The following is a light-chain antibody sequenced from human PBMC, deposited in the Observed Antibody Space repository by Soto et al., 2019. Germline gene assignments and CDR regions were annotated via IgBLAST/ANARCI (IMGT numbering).Light chain of an antibody. CDR1: QSVSSN. CDR2: GAS. Sequence: EIIMTQSPVTLSVSPGERATLSCRASQSVSSNLAWYQQEPGQAPRLLIYGASTRATGTPARFSGSGSGTEFTLTISSLQSEDFAVYYCQQYNNWPQTFGQGTKVEIK. CDR3: QQYNNWPQT. J-gene: IGKJ1*01. V-gene: IGKV3D-15*01.